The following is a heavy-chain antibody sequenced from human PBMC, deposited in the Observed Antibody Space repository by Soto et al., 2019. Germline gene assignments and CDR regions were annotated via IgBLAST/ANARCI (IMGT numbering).Heavy chain of an antibody. V-gene: IGHV4-31*03. D-gene: IGHD5-12*01. CDR2: IHYSGDT. CDR1: RGSISSGNYY. Sequence: QVQLQESGPGLVKPLQTLSLTCTVSRGSISSGNYYCSWIRQHPGKGLEWIGYIHYSGDTYYNPSLKSRVIMSIDTSKNQFSLNLSSVTAADTAVYYCARGGYKDYRGYDSRGHGTLVTVSS. CDR3: ARGGYKDYRGYDS. J-gene: IGHJ5*01.